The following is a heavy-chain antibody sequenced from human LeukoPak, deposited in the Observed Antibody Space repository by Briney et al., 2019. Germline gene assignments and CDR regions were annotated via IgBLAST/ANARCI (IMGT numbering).Heavy chain of an antibody. CDR1: GFTFSSYA. Sequence: GGSLRLSCAASGFTFSSYAMHWVRQAPGKGLEWVANTRQDGGEQYYVDSVKGRFSIYRDNYRNSLYLQMNSLRAEDSAVYYCARIQREDGYTFDIWGQGTMVTVSS. J-gene: IGHJ3*02. V-gene: IGHV3-7*03. CDR3: ARIQREDGYTFDI. CDR2: TRQDGGEQ. D-gene: IGHD5-24*01.